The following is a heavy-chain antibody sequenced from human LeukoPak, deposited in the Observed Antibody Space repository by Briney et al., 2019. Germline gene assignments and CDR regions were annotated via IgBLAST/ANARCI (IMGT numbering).Heavy chain of an antibody. CDR2: ISWNSGSI. V-gene: IGHV3-9*01. CDR3: AKDVSAASLWYFDY. Sequence: GGSLRLSCAASGFTFDDYAMHWVRQAPGKGLEWVSGISWNSGSIGYADSVRGRFTISRDNAKNSLYLQMNSLRAEDTALYYCAKDVSAASLWYFDYWGQGTLVTVSS. D-gene: IGHD2/OR15-2a*01. CDR1: GFTFDDYA. J-gene: IGHJ4*02.